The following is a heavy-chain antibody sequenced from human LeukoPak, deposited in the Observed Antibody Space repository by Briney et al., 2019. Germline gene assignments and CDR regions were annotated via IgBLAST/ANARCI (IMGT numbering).Heavy chain of an antibody. CDR2: INHSGST. Sequence: SETLSLTCAVYGGSFSGYYWSWIRQPPGKGLEWIGEINHSGSTNYNPSLKSRVTISVDTSKNQFSLKLSSVTAADTAVYYCARVVVVVAATLEHFDYWGQGTLVTVSS. J-gene: IGHJ4*02. CDR3: ARVVVVVAATLEHFDY. V-gene: IGHV4-34*01. D-gene: IGHD2-15*01. CDR1: GGSFSGYY.